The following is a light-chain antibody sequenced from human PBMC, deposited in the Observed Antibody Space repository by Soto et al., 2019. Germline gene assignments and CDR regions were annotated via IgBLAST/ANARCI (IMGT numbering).Light chain of an antibody. J-gene: IGLJ7*01. CDR1: TSNIAGNT. Sequence: QSALTQPPSLSGTPGQRVTISCSGSTSNIAGNTVHWYQHLPETAPKLLIYIDDQRPSGVPDRFSGSKSGTSASLAIRGLQSEDEADYYCATWADSLNAAVFGGGTQLTVL. CDR3: ATWADSLNAAV. CDR2: IDD. V-gene: IGLV1-44*01.